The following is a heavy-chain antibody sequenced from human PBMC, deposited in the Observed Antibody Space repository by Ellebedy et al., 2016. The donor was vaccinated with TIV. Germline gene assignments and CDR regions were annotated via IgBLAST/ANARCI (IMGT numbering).Heavy chain of an antibody. Sequence: GESLKISCAASGFNFRSYWMAWVRQAPGKGLEWVSVLYPDAKTNYTDSVNGRFTVSRDNSRNTLYLQMDSLTAEDTAVYYCARDPGGGGDYADNWFDPWGQGTLVTVSS. CDR3: ARDPGGGGDYADNWFDP. CDR1: GFNFRSYW. CDR2: LYPDAKT. V-gene: IGHV3-66*01. J-gene: IGHJ5*02. D-gene: IGHD3-16*01.